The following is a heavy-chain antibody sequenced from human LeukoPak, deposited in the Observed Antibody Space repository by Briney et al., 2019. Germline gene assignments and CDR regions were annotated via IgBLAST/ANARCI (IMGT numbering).Heavy chain of an antibody. D-gene: IGHD6-25*01. CDR3: AKDRGGGFTRGSFDY. V-gene: IGHV3-23*01. CDR2: ISGSGGST. J-gene: IGHJ4*02. CDR1: GFTFSSYA. Sequence: GGSLRLSCAASGFTFSSYAMSWVRQAPGKGLEWVSAISGSGGSTYCADSVKGRFTISRDNSKNTLYLQMNSLRAEDTAVYYCAKDRGGGFTRGSFDYWGQGTLVTVSS.